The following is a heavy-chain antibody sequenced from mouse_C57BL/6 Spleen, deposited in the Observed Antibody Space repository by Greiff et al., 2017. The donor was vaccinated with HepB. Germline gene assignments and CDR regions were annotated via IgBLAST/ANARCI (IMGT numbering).Heavy chain of an antibody. CDR3: ARLTVGPAWFAY. CDR2: IYPSDSET. CDR1: GYTFTSYW. V-gene: IGHV1-61*01. D-gene: IGHD4-1*01. Sequence: QVQLQQPGAELVRPGSSVKLSCKASGYTFTSYWMDWVKQRPGQGLEWIGNIYPSDSETHYNQKFKDKATLTVDKSSSTAYMQLSSLTSEDSAVYYCARLTVGPAWFAYWGQGTLVTVSA. J-gene: IGHJ3*01.